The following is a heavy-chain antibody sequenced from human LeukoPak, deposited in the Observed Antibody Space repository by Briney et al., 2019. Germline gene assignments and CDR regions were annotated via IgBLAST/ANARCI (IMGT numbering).Heavy chain of an antibody. V-gene: IGHV3-21*01. CDR1: GFTFSSHS. CDR2: ISSSGDSI. J-gene: IGHJ4*02. D-gene: IGHD3-9*01. CDR3: VRDELAATGSLGH. Sequence: GGFLRLSCAASGFTFSSHSMNWVRQAPGKGLEWVSFISSSGDSIYYADSVKGRFTISRDNAKSSLNLQMNSLRAEDTAVYYCVRDELAATGSLGHWGQGILVTVSS.